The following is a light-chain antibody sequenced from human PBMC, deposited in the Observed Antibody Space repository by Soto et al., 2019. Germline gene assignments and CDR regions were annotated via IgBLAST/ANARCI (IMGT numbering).Light chain of an antibody. CDR1: QSADSNY. V-gene: IGKV3-20*01. CDR2: GAS. Sequence: PGERATLSCRASQSADSNYLAWYQQRPGQAPRLLVYGASRRASGIPERFSGSGSGTDFTLTISRLEPEDFAVYYCQQYGSSLFTFGGGTKVDIK. J-gene: IGKJ4*01. CDR3: QQYGSSLFT.